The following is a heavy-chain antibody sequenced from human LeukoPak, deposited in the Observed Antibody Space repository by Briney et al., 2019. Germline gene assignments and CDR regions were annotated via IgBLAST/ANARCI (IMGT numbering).Heavy chain of an antibody. CDR1: GFTFSSYA. CDR2: IYSGGST. Sequence: GGSLRLSCAASGFTFSSYAMNWVRQAPGKGLEWVSVIYSGGSTYYADSVKGRFTISRDNSKNTLYLQMNSLRAEDTAVYYCARVDYGFDYWGQGTLVTVSS. V-gene: IGHV3-66*01. D-gene: IGHD4-17*01. J-gene: IGHJ4*02. CDR3: ARVDYGFDY.